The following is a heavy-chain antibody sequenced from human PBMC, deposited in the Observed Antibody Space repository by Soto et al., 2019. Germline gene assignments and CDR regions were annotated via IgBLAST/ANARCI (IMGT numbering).Heavy chain of an antibody. Sequence: KTSETLSLTCTVSGGSISSGDYYWSWIRQPPGKGLEWIGYIYYSGSTYYNPSLKSRVTISVDTSKNQFSLKLSSVTAADTAVYYCASPLYYYDSSGMDVWGQGTTVTVSS. D-gene: IGHD3-22*01. CDR3: ASPLYYYDSSGMDV. CDR2: IYYSGST. V-gene: IGHV4-30-4*01. CDR1: GGSISSGDYY. J-gene: IGHJ6*02.